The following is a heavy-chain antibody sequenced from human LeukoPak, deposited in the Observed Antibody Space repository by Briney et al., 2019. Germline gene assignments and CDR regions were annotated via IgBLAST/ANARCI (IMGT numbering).Heavy chain of an antibody. CDR2: IYYSGTT. V-gene: IGHV4-59*08. Sequence: SETLSLTCTVSGGSISSYYWSWIRQPPGKGLEWIGYIYYSGTTNYNPSLKSRVTILVDTSKNQFSLKLNSVTAADTAVYYCARRPAPNWYFDLWGRGTLVTVSS. CDR3: ARRPAPNWYFDL. D-gene: IGHD2-2*01. J-gene: IGHJ2*01. CDR1: GGSISSYY.